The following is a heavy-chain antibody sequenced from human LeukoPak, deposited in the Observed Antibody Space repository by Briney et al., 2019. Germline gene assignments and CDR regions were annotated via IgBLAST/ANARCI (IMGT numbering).Heavy chain of an antibody. J-gene: IGHJ4*02. CDR3: ARDRYSGSPDDY. CDR2: ISYDGSNK. Sequence: GKSLRLSCVASGFTFSGYATHWVRQAPGKGLEWVAVISYDGSNKFYADSVKGRFTISRDNSKNTLFLQMNSLRAEDTAVYYCARDRYSGSPDDYWGQGTLVTVSS. V-gene: IGHV3-30-3*01. CDR1: GFTFSGYA. D-gene: IGHD1-26*01.